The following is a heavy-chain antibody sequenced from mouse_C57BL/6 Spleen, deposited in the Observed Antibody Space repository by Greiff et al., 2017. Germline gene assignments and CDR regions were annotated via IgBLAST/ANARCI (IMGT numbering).Heavy chain of an antibody. J-gene: IGHJ4*01. CDR1: GYTFTSYW. Sequence: VQLQQPGAELVKPGASVKLSCKASGYTFTSYWMHWVKQRPGLGLEWIGMIHPNSGSTNYNEKFKSKATLTVDKSSSTAYMQLSSLTSEDSAVYYCARPYREGAMDYWGQGTSVTVSS. CDR2: IHPNSGST. CDR3: ARPYREGAMDY. D-gene: IGHD2-12*01. V-gene: IGHV1-64*01.